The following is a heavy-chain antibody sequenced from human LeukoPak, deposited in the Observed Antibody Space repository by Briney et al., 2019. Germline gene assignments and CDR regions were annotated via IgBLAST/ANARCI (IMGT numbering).Heavy chain of an antibody. Sequence: SETLSLTCTVSGASFSSYYWNWLRQSPGKGLEWLGNIHYRGTTNYNPSLKSRVTISVDTSKNQFSLKLSSVTAADTAVYYCARAFWSGYLYYFDYWGQGTLVTVSS. D-gene: IGHD3-3*01. V-gene: IGHV4-59*08. CDR2: IHYRGTT. CDR3: ARAFWSGYLYYFDY. CDR1: GASFSSYY. J-gene: IGHJ4*02.